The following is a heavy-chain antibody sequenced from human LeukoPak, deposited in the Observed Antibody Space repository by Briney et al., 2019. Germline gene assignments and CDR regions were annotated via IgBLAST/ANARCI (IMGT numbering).Heavy chain of an antibody. V-gene: IGHV4-30-2*01. J-gene: IGHJ3*02. CDR1: GGSISSGEYY. CDR3: ARDFGGDHDQGAFDI. D-gene: IGHD2-21*02. CDR2: VYDSGEN. Sequence: SETLSLTCIVSGGSISSGEYYWSWIRQPPGKGLEWIGSVYDSGENYFNPSLMSRVTMSVDRSKNQFSLKLNSVTAADTAVYYGARDFGGDHDQGAFDIWGQGTLVTVSS.